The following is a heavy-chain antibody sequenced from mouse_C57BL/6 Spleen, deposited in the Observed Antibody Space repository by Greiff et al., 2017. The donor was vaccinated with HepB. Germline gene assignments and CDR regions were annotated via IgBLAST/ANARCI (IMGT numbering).Heavy chain of an antibody. CDR3: ARCSYYGNYPLPLFDY. Sequence: VQLQQSGAELARPGASVKMSCKASGYTFTSYTMHWVKQRPGQGLEWIGYINPSSGYTKYNQKFKDKATLTADKSSSTAYMQLSSLTSEDSAVYYCARCSYYGNYPLPLFDYWGQGTTLTVSS. CDR2: INPSSGYT. CDR1: GYTFTSYT. V-gene: IGHV1-4*01. J-gene: IGHJ2*01. D-gene: IGHD2-1*01.